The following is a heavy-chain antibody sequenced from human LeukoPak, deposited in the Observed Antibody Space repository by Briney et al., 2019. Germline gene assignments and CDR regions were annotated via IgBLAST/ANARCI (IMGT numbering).Heavy chain of an antibody. Sequence: SETLSLTCTVSGGSISSYYWSWIRQSPGKGLEWIGYIYYSGSTNYNPSLKSRVTISVDTSKNQFSLKLSSVTAADTAVYYCARGNPYYDFWSGPISNGMDVWGQGTTVTVSS. V-gene: IGHV4-59*01. CDR2: IYYSGST. D-gene: IGHD3-3*01. CDR3: ARGNPYYDFWSGPISNGMDV. CDR1: GGSISSYY. J-gene: IGHJ6*02.